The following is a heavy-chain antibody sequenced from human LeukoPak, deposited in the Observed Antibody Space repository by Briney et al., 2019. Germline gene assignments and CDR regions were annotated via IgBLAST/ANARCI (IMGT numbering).Heavy chain of an antibody. CDR3: ATQLQKQWLITDAFDI. J-gene: IGHJ3*02. CDR2: ISSSSSYI. Sequence: GGSLRLSCAASGFTFSSYSMNWGRQAPGKGLEWVSSISSSSSYIYYADSVKGRFTISRDNAKNSLYLQMNSLRAEDTAVYYCATQLQKQWLITDAFDIWGQGTMVTVSS. CDR1: GFTFSSYS. D-gene: IGHD6-19*01. V-gene: IGHV3-21*01.